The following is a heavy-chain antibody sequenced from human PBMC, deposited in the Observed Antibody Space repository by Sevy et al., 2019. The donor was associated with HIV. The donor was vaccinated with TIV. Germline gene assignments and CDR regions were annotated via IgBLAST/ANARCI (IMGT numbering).Heavy chain of an antibody. CDR2: IKSEIDGGTI. CDR1: GFTFSSAW. Sequence: GGSLRLSCAASGFTFSSAWMSWVRQAPGKGLEWVGRIKSEIDGGTIDYAATVKGRFSISRKDSKNTVYLQMNSLKTEDTAVYYCITDPGYRGYDEEVINYYYYGMDVWGQGTTVTVSS. D-gene: IGHD5-12*01. CDR3: ITDPGYRGYDEEVINYYYYGMDV. V-gene: IGHV3-15*01. J-gene: IGHJ6*02.